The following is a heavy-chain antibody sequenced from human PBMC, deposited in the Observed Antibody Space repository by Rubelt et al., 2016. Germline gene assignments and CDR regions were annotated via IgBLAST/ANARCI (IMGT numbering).Heavy chain of an antibody. CDR2: ISRDGSEK. V-gene: IGHV3-33*05. Sequence: YGMHWVRQAPGKGLEWVALISRDGSEKYYADSVKGRFTISRDNSKNTLYLQMNSLSAEDTAVYFCARASYGDYAMNWFDPWGQGTLVTVSS. CDR3: ARASYGDYAMNWFDP. D-gene: IGHD4-17*01. J-gene: IGHJ5*02. CDR1: YG.